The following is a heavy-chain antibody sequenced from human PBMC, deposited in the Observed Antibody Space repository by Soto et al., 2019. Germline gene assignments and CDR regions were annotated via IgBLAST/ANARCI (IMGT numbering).Heavy chain of an antibody. CDR1: GFTFSSYG. V-gene: IGHV3-30*18. CDR2: ISYDGSNK. CDR3: AKDSYGDYLGSSYYMDV. D-gene: IGHD4-17*01. J-gene: IGHJ6*03. Sequence: AGGSLRLSCAASGFTFSSYGMHWVRQAPGKGLEWVAVISYDGSNKYYADSVKGRFTISRDNSKNTLYLQMNSLRAEDTAVYYCAKDSYGDYLGSSYYMDVWGKGTTVTVSS.